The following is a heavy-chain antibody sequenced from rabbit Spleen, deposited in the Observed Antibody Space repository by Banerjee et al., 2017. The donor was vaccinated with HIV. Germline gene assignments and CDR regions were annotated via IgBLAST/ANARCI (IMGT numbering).Heavy chain of an antibody. CDR2: IYAGSNAIT. J-gene: IGHJ6*01. D-gene: IGHD8-1*01. Sequence: EQLEESGGGLVKPEGSLTLTCKASGVSFSDKDVMCWVRQAPGKGLEWIACIYAGSNAITYYASWAKGRFTISKASSTTVTLQMTSLTAADTATYFCARDSGTSFSSYGMDLWGPGTLVT. CDR3: ARDSGTSFSSYGMDL. V-gene: IGHV1S45*01. CDR1: GVSFSDKDV.